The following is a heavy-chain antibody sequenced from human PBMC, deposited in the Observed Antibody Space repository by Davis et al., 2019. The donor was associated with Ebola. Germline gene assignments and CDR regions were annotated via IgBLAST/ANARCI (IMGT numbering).Heavy chain of an antibody. D-gene: IGHD2-2*01. J-gene: IGHJ6*02. V-gene: IGHV4-30-4*01. CDR2: IYYSGST. CDR3: ARAGYCSSTSCYGGYYYYGMDV. CDR1: GGPVSSGDYY. Sequence: SETLSLTCTVSGGPVSSGDYYWSWIRQPPGKGLEWIGYIYYSGSTYYNPSLKSRVTISVDTSKNQFSLKLSSVTAADTAVYYCARAGYCSSTSCYGGYYYYGMDVWGQGTTVTVSS.